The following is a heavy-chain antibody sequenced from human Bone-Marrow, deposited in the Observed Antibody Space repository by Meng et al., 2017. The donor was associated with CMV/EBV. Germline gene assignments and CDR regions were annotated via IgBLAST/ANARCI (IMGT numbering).Heavy chain of an antibody. D-gene: IGHD2-2*01. Sequence: GGSLRLSCKGSGYSFTSYWIGWVRQMPGKGLEWMGIIYPGDSDTRYSPSFQGQVTISADKSISTAYLQWSSLKASDTAMYYCARVWGYCSSTSCSLVAVAGEFDYWGQGTLVTVS. CDR2: IYPGDSDT. J-gene: IGHJ4*02. CDR3: ARVWGYCSSTSCSLVAVAGEFDY. CDR1: GYSFTSYW. V-gene: IGHV5-51*01.